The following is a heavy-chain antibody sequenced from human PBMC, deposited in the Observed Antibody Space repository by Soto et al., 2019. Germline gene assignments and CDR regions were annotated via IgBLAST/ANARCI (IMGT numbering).Heavy chain of an antibody. D-gene: IGHD5-12*01. CDR2: IYYSGST. V-gene: IGHV4-59*01. CDR1: GGSIISYY. J-gene: IGHJ4*02. CDR3: ARARSDGYNYLYYFDY. Sequence: SETLSLTCTVSGGSIISYYWSWILQPPWKGLEWIGYIYYSGSTNYNPSLKSRVTISVDTSKNQFSLKLSSVTAADTAVYYCARARSDGYNYLYYFDYWGQGTLVTVSS.